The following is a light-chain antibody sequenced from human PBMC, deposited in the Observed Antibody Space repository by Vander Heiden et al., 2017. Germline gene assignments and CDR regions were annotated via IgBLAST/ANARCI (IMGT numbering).Light chain of an antibody. CDR3: LTYYGGAQGGV. Sequence: DCVPCASSAVPVTPGYHPNWFQQKPGNAPRALLFSASNKHSGTPARVSGTRLGGTAALNLSGVQPEDEADYYCLTYYGGAQGGVFGGGTKLTVL. CDR2: SAS. J-gene: IGLJ2*01. V-gene: IGLV7-43*01. CDR1: AVPVTPGYH.